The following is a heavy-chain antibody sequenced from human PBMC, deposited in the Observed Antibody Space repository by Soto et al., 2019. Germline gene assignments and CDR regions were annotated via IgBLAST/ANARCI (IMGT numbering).Heavy chain of an antibody. CDR3: EKDQGSSWYEIDY. J-gene: IGHJ4*02. V-gene: IGHV3-23*01. Sequence: EVQLLESGGGLVQPGGSLRLSCAASGFTFSNYAVTWVRQAPGKGLEWVSTISGSGGSTYYADSVKGRFTISRDNYKNTLYLQMNSLRAEDTAVYYCEKDQGSSWYEIDYWGQGTLVTVSS. D-gene: IGHD6-13*01. CDR1: GFTFSNYA. CDR2: ISGSGGST.